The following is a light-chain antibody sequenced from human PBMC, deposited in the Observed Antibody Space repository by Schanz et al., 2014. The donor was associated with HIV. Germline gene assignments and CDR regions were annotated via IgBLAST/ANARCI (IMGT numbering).Light chain of an antibody. CDR2: GAS. V-gene: IGKV3-20*01. Sequence: ETVMTQSPATLSVSPGESATLSCRASQSISRNLAWYQQRPGQAPRLLIYGASSRATDIPDRFSGSGSGTDFTLTISRLEPEDFAVYYCQQYGSSPPITFGQGTRLEIK. J-gene: IGKJ5*01. CDR3: QQYGSSPPIT. CDR1: QSISRN.